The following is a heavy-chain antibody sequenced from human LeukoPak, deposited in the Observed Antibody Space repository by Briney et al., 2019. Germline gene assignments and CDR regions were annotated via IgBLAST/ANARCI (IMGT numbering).Heavy chain of an antibody. CDR3: AKREWLSAGDWFDP. CDR1: GFTFSSYA. V-gene: IGHV3-23*01. Sequence: GGSLRLSCAASGFTFSSYAMSWVRQAPGKGLEWVSAISESGGTYYADSVKGRFTVSRDNSKSTLYLQINSLSDEDTAVYYCAKREWLSAGDWFDPWGQGTLVIVSS. CDR2: ISESGGT. D-gene: IGHD3-3*01. J-gene: IGHJ5*02.